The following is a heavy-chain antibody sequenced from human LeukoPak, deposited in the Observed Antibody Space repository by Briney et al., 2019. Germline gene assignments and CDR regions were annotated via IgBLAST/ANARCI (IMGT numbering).Heavy chain of an antibody. V-gene: IGHV4-39*01. CDR2: IYYSGST. CDR1: GVSISSSSYY. J-gene: IGHJ6*02. D-gene: IGHD5/OR15-5a*01. Sequence: SETLSLTCTVSGVSISSSSYYWGWIRQPPGKGLEWIGSIYYSGSTYYNPSLKSRVTISVDTSKNQFSLKLSSVTAADTAVYYCARRCLYYYYGMDVWGQGTTVTVSS. CDR3: ARRCLYYYYGMDV.